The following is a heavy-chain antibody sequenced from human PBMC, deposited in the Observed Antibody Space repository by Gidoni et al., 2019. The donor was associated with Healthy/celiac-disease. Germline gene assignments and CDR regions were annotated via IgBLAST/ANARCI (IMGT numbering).Heavy chain of an antibody. Sequence: EVQLVESGGGLVQPGGSLRLSCAASGFTFSSYWMHWVRQDPGKGLVWVSRINSDGRSTSYADSVKGRFTISRDNAKNTLYLQMNSLRAEDTAVYYCARTMTRYSYSSGWYVWGQGTTVTVSS. J-gene: IGHJ6*02. D-gene: IGHD6-19*01. CDR3: ARTMTRYSYSSGWYV. CDR2: INSDGRST. CDR1: GFTFSSYW. V-gene: IGHV3-74*01.